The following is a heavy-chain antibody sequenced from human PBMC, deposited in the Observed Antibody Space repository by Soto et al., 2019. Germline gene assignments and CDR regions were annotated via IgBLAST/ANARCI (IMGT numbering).Heavy chain of an antibody. CDR1: GGSISSYY. J-gene: IGHJ5*02. D-gene: IGHD3-10*01. CDR2: IYYSGST. Sequence: SETLSLTCTVSGGSISSYYWSWIRQPPGKGLEWIGYIYYSGSTNYNPSLKSRVTISVDTSKNQFSLKLSSVTAADTAVYYYARHNHHYGSGSYSFPNWFDPWGQGTLVTVSS. CDR3: ARHNHHYGSGSYSFPNWFDP. V-gene: IGHV4-59*08.